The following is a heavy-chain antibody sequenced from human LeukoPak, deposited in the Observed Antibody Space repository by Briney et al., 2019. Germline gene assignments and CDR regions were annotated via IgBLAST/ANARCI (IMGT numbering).Heavy chain of an antibody. Sequence: ASVKVSCKASGYTFTSYGISWVRQAPGQGLEWMGWISAYNGNTNYAQKLQGRVTMTTDTSTSTAYMELRSLRSDDTAVYYCARDRQAYYYGSGSSLPEEYWGQGTLVTVSS. CDR1: GYTFTSYG. D-gene: IGHD3-10*01. V-gene: IGHV1-18*01. CDR3: ARDRQAYYYGSGSSLPEEY. CDR2: ISAYNGNT. J-gene: IGHJ4*02.